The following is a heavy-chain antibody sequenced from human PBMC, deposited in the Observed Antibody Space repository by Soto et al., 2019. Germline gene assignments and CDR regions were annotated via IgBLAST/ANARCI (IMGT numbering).Heavy chain of an antibody. CDR1: GFAFSGYW. CDR3: TRGGTVTTRWGLFDQ. CDR2: INSDGSST. D-gene: IGHD4-17*01. V-gene: IGHV3-74*01. J-gene: IGHJ4*02. Sequence: EVPLVESGGGLVQPGGSLRLYCAASGFAFSGYWLHWVRQVPGKGLEWVSRINSDGSSTNYADSVKGRFTISRDNAKNTVYVQMNNLRADDTAVYYCTRGGTVTTRWGLFDQWGQGTQVTVSS.